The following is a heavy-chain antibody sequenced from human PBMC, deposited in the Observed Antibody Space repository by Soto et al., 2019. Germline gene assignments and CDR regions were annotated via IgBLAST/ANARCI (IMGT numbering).Heavy chain of an antibody. CDR2: IYHSGST. CDR1: GGSISSSNW. CDR3: ASVNSGSYVGLSYFDY. D-gene: IGHD1-26*01. J-gene: IGHJ4*02. V-gene: IGHV4-4*02. Sequence: QVQLQESGPGLVKPSGTLSLTCAVSGGSISSSNWWSWVRQPPGKGLEWIGEIYHSGSTNYNPSLKSRVTLSVDKSKIQFSLKLSSVTAADTAVYYCASVNSGSYVGLSYFDYWGQGTLVTVSS.